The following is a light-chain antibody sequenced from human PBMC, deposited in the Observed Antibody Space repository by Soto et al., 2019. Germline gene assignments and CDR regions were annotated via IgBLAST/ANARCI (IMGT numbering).Light chain of an antibody. V-gene: IGKV3-20*01. Sequence: EIVLTQSPCPLSLSPRERATLSATASQSGSSGYLAWYQQQPGQAPRLLIYGASSRATGIPDRFSGSGSGTDFTLTISRLEPEDFAVYYCQQYGSSSWTFGRGTKVDIK. CDR3: QQYGSSSWT. CDR2: GAS. J-gene: IGKJ1*01. CDR1: QSGSSGY.